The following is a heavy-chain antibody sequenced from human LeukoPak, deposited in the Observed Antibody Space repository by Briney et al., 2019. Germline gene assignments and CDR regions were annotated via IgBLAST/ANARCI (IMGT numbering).Heavy chain of an antibody. CDR3: ARQYSRSSYFGY. D-gene: IGHD6-6*01. V-gene: IGHV4-59*08. CDR2: VYYSGRT. CDR1: GDSISSYY. Sequence: SETLSLTCTVSGDSISSYYWTWIRQPPGKGLEWIGYVYYSGRTNYNPSLESRVTISVDTSKNHFSLNLTSVTAADTAVYYCARQYSRSSYFGYWGQGTLVTVSS. J-gene: IGHJ4*02.